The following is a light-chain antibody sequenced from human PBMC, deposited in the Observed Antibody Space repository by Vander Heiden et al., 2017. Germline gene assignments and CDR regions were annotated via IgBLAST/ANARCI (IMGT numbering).Light chain of an antibody. J-gene: IGLJ2*01. CDR1: SSNIGSNT. Sequence: QSVLTQPPSASGTPGQRVTISCSGSSSNIGSNTVNWYQQLPGTAPNLLIYNNNPRPSGVPDRFSGSKSGTSASLSISGLQSEDEADYYCAAWDDSLNGPVFGGGTKLTVL. CDR2: NNN. V-gene: IGLV1-44*01. CDR3: AAWDDSLNGPV.